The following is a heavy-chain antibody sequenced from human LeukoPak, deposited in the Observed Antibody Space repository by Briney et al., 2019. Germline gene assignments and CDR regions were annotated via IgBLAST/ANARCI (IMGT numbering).Heavy chain of an antibody. D-gene: IGHD2/OR15-2a*01. V-gene: IGHV4-59*12. CDR3: ARENNYDC. CDR2: IYYSGST. J-gene: IGHJ4*02. Sequence: PSETLSLTCTVSGGSISDYYRSWIRQPPGKGLEWIGYIYYSGSTNYNPSLKSRVTISVDTSKNQFSLKLNSVTAADTAVYYCARENNYDCWGQGTLVTVSS. CDR1: GGSISDYY.